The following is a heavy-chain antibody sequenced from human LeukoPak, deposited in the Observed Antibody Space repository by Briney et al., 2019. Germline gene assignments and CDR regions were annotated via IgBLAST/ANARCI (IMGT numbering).Heavy chain of an antibody. CDR2: FYYSGSP. Sequence: SETLSLTCTVSGGSISNYYWSWVRQPPGKGLEWIGHFYYSGSPNYNPSLKSRVTISVDTSKIQFSLKLSSVTAADTAVYYCASQGDSSGYYRGFDPWGQGTLVTVSS. D-gene: IGHD3-22*01. CDR1: GGSISNYY. V-gene: IGHV4-59*08. J-gene: IGHJ5*02. CDR3: ASQGDSSGYYRGFDP.